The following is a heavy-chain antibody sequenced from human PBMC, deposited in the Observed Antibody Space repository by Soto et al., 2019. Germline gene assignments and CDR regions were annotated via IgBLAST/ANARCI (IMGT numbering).Heavy chain of an antibody. CDR3: AVAVAGPTAIGY. CDR2: INSDGSST. J-gene: IGHJ4*02. V-gene: IGHV3-74*02. D-gene: IGHD6-19*01. CDR1: GFTFSSYW. Sequence: EVQLVESGGGLVQPGGSLRLSCAASGFTFSSYWMHWVRQAPGKGLVWVSRINSDGSSTSYADSVKDRFTISRDNAKNTLYLQMNSLRDEDTAVYYCAVAVAGPTAIGYWGQGTLVTVSS.